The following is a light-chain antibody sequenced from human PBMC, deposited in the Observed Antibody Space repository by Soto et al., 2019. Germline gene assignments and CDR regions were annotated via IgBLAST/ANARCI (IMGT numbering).Light chain of an antibody. J-gene: IGKJ4*01. Sequence: EIVMTQSPSSLSVSPGERATLSCRASHIVSSNLAWYQQKPGQSPRLLIYGASTRATGIPARFSGSGSGTEFTLTISSLQSEDFAVYYCQQYNNWPLTFGGGTKVDIK. CDR1: HIVSSN. V-gene: IGKV3-15*01. CDR2: GAS. CDR3: QQYNNWPLT.